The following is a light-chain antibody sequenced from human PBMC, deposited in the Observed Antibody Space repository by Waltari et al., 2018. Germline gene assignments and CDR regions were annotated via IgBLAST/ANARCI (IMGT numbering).Light chain of an antibody. J-gene: IGLJ2*01. CDR2: VDS. CDR1: NIGSKS. Sequence: SYVLTQQPSVSVAPGQTATSACGENNIGSKSVHWYQQKPGQAPVLAVYVDSDRPSGIPERFSGSNSGTATLTISGVEGGDEADYYCQVWDSSDDHVVFGGGTKLTVL. CDR3: QVWDSSDDHVV. V-gene: IGLV3-21*02.